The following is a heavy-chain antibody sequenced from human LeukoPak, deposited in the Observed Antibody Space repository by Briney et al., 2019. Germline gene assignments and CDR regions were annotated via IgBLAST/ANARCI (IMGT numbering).Heavy chain of an antibody. CDR2: INPSGGST. V-gene: IGHV1-46*01. CDR1: GYTFTSYY. CDR3: ARGVFAGRYYYGMDV. J-gene: IGHJ6*02. D-gene: IGHD3-10*01. Sequence: ASVKVSCKASGYTFTSYYMHWVRQAPGQELEWMGIINPSGGSTTYAQKFQGRVTMTRDTSTSTVYMELSSLRSEDTAVYYCARGVFAGRYYYGMDVWGQGTTVTVSS.